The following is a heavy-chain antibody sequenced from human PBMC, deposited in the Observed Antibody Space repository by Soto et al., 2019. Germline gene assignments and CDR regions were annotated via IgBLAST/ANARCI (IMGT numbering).Heavy chain of an antibody. V-gene: IGHV1-2*02. CDR3: AREKGIVGATLDY. J-gene: IGHJ4*02. Sequence: ASVKVSCKASGYTFTGHYMHWVRQAPGQGLEWMGWINPNSGGTNYAQKFQGRVTMTRDTSISTAYMELSRLRSDDTAVYYCAREKGIVGATLDYWGQGTLVTVSS. D-gene: IGHD1-26*01. CDR2: INPNSGGT. CDR1: GYTFTGHY.